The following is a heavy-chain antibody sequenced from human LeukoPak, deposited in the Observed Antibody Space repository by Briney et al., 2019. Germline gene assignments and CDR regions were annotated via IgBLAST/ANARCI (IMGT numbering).Heavy chain of an antibody. CDR3: AGLVGRYSSGLYYYYFDY. CDR1: GGSISSYH. Sequence: SETLSLTCTVSGGSISSYHWSWFRQAPGKGLEWIGYIYDSGSTNFNPSLKSRVTISVDTSKNQFSLKLSSVTAADTAVYYCAGLVGRYSSGLYYYYFDYWGQGTLVTVSS. D-gene: IGHD3-22*01. V-gene: IGHV4-59*12. CDR2: IYDSGST. J-gene: IGHJ4*02.